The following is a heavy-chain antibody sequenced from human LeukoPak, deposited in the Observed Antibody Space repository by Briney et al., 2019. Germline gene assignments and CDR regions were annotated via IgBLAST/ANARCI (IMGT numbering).Heavy chain of an antibody. J-gene: IGHJ4*02. CDR1: GFTFSSYG. Sequence: GGSLRLSCAASGFTFSSYGMHWVRQAPGKGREWVAVISYDGSNKYYADSVKGRFTISRDNSKNTLYLQMNSLRAEDTAVYYCAKDPRIQLWYYFDYWGQGTLVTVSS. CDR2: ISYDGSNK. V-gene: IGHV3-30*18. D-gene: IGHD5-18*01. CDR3: AKDPRIQLWYYFDY.